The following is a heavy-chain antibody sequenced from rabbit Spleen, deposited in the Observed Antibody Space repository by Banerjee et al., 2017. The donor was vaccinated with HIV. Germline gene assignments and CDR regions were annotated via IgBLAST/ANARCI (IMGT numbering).Heavy chain of an antibody. D-gene: IGHD8-1*01. CDR2: IEPLFGVT. CDR1: GFDFSSYYM. J-gene: IGHJ6*01. CDR3: ARDTGTSFSTYGMDL. V-gene: IGHV1S45*01. Sequence: QEQLEESGGGLVKPGGSLTLSCKASGFDFSSYYMSWVRQAPGRGLEWIGYIEPLFGVTYYANWVNGRFTISKTSSTTVTLQMTSLTAADTATYFCARDTGTSFSTYGMDLWGQGTLVTVS.